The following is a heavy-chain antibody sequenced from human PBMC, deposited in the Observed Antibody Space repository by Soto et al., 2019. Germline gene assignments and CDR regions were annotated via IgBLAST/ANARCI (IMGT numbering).Heavy chain of an antibody. Sequence: SHTLSLTCAISGYSVSSNSAALNWIRQSPSRGLEWLGRTYYRSKRYNDYAVSVKSRITINPDTSKNQFSLQLNSVTPEDTAVYYCAREDHWQPLSLDVWGQGTTVTVSS. CDR1: GYSVSSNSAA. J-gene: IGHJ6*02. CDR3: AREDHWQPLSLDV. CDR2: TYYRSKRYN. D-gene: IGHD2-2*01. V-gene: IGHV6-1*01.